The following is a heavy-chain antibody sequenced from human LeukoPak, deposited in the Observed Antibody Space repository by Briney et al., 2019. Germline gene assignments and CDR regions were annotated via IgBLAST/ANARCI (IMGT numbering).Heavy chain of an antibody. V-gene: IGHV1-46*01. J-gene: IGHJ5*02. D-gene: IGHD6-6*01. CDR2: INPSGGST. CDR3: ARDGGGQLVRNWFAP. Sequence: ASVNVSCKASGYTFTSYYMHWVRQAPGQGLEWMGIINPSGGSTSYAQKFQGRVTMTRDTSTSTVYMELSSLRSEDTAVYYCARDGGGQLVRNWFAPWGQGTLVTVSS. CDR1: GYTFTSYY.